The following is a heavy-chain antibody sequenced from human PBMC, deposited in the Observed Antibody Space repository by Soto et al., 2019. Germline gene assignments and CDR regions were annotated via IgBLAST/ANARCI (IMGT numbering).Heavy chain of an antibody. J-gene: IGHJ3*02. CDR3: ARVERGTATTVVDAFDI. CDR2: MSHSGGT. V-gene: IGHV4-34*01. Sequence: QEQLQQWGAGLLKPSETLSLTCAVYGGFVSSGNYYWSWIRQPPGKGLEWIGEMSHSGGTHFNPSLQRGVTLSVDTSKNQFSLKMSSVTAADTALYYCARVERGTATTVVDAFDIWGPGTMVTVSS. CDR1: GGFVSSGNYY. D-gene: IGHD1-1*01.